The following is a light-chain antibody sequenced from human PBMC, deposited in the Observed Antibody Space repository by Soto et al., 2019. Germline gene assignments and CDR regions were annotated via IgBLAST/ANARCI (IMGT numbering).Light chain of an antibody. V-gene: IGKV1-5*01. CDR3: QQYNSYWT. Sequence: DIQMTQSPSTLSASVGDRVTITCRASQSISSWLAWYQQKPGKAPKLLIYDASSLESGVPSRFSGSGSGTEFTLTISSLQPDDFATYYCQQYNSYWTFGQGPNVEIK. CDR1: QSISSW. CDR2: DAS. J-gene: IGKJ1*01.